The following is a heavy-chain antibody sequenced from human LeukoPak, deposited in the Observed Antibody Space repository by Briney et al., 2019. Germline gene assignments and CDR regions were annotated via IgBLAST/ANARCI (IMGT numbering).Heavy chain of an antibody. Sequence: VASVKVSCKASGGTFSSYAIRWVRQAPGQGLEWMGGIIPIFGTANYAQKFQGRVTITADESTSTAYMELSSLRSEDTAVYYWARSLWGMQPTGYFDLWGRGTLVTVSS. CDR2: IIPIFGTA. CDR1: GGTFSSYA. D-gene: IGHD3-16*01. V-gene: IGHV1-69*01. CDR3: ARSLWGMQPTGYFDL. J-gene: IGHJ2*01.